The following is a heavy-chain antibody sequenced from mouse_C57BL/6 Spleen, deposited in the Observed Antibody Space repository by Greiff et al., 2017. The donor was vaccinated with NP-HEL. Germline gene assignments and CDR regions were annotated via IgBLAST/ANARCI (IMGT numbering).Heavy chain of an antibody. CDR2: IYPGSGST. V-gene: IGHV1-55*01. J-gene: IGHJ4*01. CDR3: AREGYGNSLAMDY. Sequence: QVQLQQPGAELVKPGASVKMSCKASGYTFTSYWITWVKQRPGQGLEWIGDIYPGSGSTNYNEKFKSKATLTVDTSSSTAYMQLSSLTSEDSAVYYCAREGYGNSLAMDYWGQGTSVTVSS. D-gene: IGHD2-10*02. CDR1: GYTFTSYW.